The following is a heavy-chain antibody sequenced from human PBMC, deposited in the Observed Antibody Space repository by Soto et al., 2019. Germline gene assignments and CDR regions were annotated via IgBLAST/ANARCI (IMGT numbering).Heavy chain of an antibody. J-gene: IGHJ3*02. CDR1: GGSIRSYY. Sequence: SETLSLTCTVSGGSIRSYYWSWIRQPAGKGLEWIGRVYTSGSTTYNPSLKSRVTLSVDTSKNQFSLNLRSVTAADTAVYYCVRDQYNDITPDGFDIWGQGTMVTVSS. V-gene: IGHV4-4*07. CDR2: VYTSGST. D-gene: IGHD3-9*01. CDR3: VRDQYNDITPDGFDI.